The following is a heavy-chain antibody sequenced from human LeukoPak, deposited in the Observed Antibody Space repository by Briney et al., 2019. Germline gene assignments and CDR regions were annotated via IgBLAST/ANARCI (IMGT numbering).Heavy chain of an antibody. Sequence: ASVKVSCKASGYTFTGYYMHWVRQAPGQGLEWMGWINPNSGGTNYAQKFQGRVTMTRDTSISTAYMELSRLRCDDTAVYYCARVGGRYNWNDLAFDYWGQGTLVTVSS. CDR1: GYTFTGYY. J-gene: IGHJ4*02. CDR2: INPNSGGT. D-gene: IGHD1-1*01. V-gene: IGHV1-2*02. CDR3: ARVGGRYNWNDLAFDY.